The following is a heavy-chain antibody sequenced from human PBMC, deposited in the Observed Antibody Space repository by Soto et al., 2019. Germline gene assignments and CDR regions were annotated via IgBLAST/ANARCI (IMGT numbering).Heavy chain of an antibody. D-gene: IGHD6-13*01. CDR1: GGTFSSYT. CDR3: ARDRSLAARGGGQFDY. Sequence: ASVKVSCKASGGTFSSYTISWVRQAPGQGLEWMGRIIPILGIANYAQKFQGRVTITADKSTSTAYMELSSLRSEDTAVYYCARDRSLAARGGGQFDYWGQGTLVTVSS. CDR2: IIPILGIA. V-gene: IGHV1-69*04. J-gene: IGHJ4*02.